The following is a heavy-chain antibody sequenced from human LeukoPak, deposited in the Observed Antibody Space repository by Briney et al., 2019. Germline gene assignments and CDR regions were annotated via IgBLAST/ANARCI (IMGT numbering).Heavy chain of an antibody. CDR1: GGSIKSPTSY. V-gene: IGHV4-61*01. D-gene: IGHD6-6*01. CDR3: ARNTTSSPWFDP. Sequence: SETLSLTCTVSGGSIKSPTSYWSWIRQPPGKGLEWIGNVYHIGTTSYNSSLKSRVSISVDTSKNQFSLEMASVTPEDTALYYCARNTTSSPWFDPWGQGTLVIVSS. J-gene: IGHJ5*02. CDR2: VYHIGTT.